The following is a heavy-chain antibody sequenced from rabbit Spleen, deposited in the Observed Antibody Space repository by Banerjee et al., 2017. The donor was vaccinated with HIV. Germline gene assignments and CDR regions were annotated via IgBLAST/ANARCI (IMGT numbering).Heavy chain of an antibody. Sequence: QEQLVESGGDLVKPGASLTLTCTASGFSFSTTYYMCWVRQAPGKGLEWIGCIYTGSSGSTYYASWAKGRFTITRSTSLNTVTLQLNSLTAADTATYFCVRGVSGAGWYSYGLWGQGTLVTVS. CDR3: VRGVSGAGWYSYGL. V-gene: IGHV1S45*01. J-gene: IGHJ3*01. CDR1: GFSFSTTYY. CDR2: IYTGSSGST. D-gene: IGHD6-1*01.